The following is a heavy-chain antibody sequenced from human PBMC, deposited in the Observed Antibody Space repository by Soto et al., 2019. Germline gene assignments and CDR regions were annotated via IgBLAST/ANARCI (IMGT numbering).Heavy chain of an antibody. J-gene: IGHJ5*02. V-gene: IGHV3-15*01. CDR3: TTDLWRIAVVVGSTGYFNP. CDR1: GFTFSDAW. CDR2: IKSKSDGGTT. D-gene: IGHD2-15*01. Sequence: GSLLLSCAASGFTFSDAWMSWVRQAPGKGLDWVGRIKSKSDGGTTEYAAPVRGRFTISRDDSKNTLYLQMNSLKTEDTAVYYCTTDLWRIAVVVGSTGYFNPWGQGTPVTVSS.